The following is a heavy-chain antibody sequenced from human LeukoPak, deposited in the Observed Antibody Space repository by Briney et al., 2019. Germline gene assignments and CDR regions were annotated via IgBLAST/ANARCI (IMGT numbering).Heavy chain of an antibody. D-gene: IGHD6-19*01. CDR3: ARPPGLAGHYSYYYGVDV. CDR1: GFTVSNSY. Sequence: GGSLRLSCAASGFTVSNSYTNWVRQAPGKGLEWVSIIYSGGNTYYADSVRGRFIISRDNSENTVYLQMNSLRAEDTAVYFCARPPGLAGHYSYYYGVDVWGQGTTVTVSS. CDR2: IYSGGNT. V-gene: IGHV3-66*04. J-gene: IGHJ6*02.